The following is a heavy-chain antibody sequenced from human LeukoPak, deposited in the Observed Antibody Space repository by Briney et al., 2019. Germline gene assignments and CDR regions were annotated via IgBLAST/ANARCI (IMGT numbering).Heavy chain of an antibody. J-gene: IGHJ4*02. CDR3: ARVLWFGELLAPGYFDY. CDR2: IIPILGIA. Sequence: SVKVSCKASGGTFSSYAISWVRQAPGQGLEWMGRIIPILGIANYAQKFQGRVTITADKSASTACMELSSLRSEDTAVYYCARVLWFGELLAPGYFDYWGQGTLVTVSS. V-gene: IGHV1-69*04. D-gene: IGHD3-10*01. CDR1: GGTFSSYA.